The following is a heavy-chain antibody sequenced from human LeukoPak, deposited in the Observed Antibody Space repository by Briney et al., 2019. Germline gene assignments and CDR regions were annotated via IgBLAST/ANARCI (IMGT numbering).Heavy chain of an antibody. V-gene: IGHV3-23*01. Sequence: PPGGSLRLSCAASGFTFSSYAMSWVRQAPGKGLEWVSAISGSGGSTYYADSVKGRFTISRDNSKNTLYLQMNSLRPEDTAVYYCAKDPFYYYDSNGYPPSDYWGQGTLVTVSS. CDR2: ISGSGGST. D-gene: IGHD3-22*01. CDR3: AKDPFYYYDSNGYPPSDY. J-gene: IGHJ4*02. CDR1: GFTFSSYA.